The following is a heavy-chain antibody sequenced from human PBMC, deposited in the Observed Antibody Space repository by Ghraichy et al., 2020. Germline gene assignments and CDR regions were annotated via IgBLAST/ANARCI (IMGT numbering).Heavy chain of an antibody. CDR1: GGSFSGYY. CDR3: ARAVDTAMVTFAY. D-gene: IGHD5-18*01. J-gene: IGHJ4*02. V-gene: IGHV4-34*01. CDR2: INHSGST. Sequence: SETLSLTCAVYGGSFSGYYWSWIRQPPGKGLEWIGEINHSGSTNYNPALKSRVTISVDTSKNQFSLKLSSVTAADTAVYYCARAVDTAMVTFAYWGPGTLVTVSS.